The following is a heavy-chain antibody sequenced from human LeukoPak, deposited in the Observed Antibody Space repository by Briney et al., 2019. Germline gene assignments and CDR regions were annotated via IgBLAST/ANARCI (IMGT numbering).Heavy chain of an antibody. CDR3: AKESSSGYYFDY. CDR1: GFTFDDYA. D-gene: IGHD6-19*01. CDR2: ISWNSGSI. J-gene: IGHJ4*02. V-gene: IGHV3-9*03. Sequence: GRSLRLSCAASGFTFDDYAMHWVRQAPGKGLEWVSGISWNSGSIGHADSVKGRFTISRDNAKNSLYLQMNSLRAEDMALYYCAKESSSGYYFDYWGQGTLVTVSS.